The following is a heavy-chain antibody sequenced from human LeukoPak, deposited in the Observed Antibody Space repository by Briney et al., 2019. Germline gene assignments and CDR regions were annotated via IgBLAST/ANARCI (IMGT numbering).Heavy chain of an antibody. J-gene: IGHJ4*02. CDR1: GGSISSSGYY. D-gene: IGHD3-10*01. V-gene: IGHV4-39*07. CDR2: IYYSGST. Sequence: SETLSLTCTVSGGSISSSGYYWGWIRQPPGKGLEWIGSIYYSGSTYYNPSLKSRVTISVDTSKNQFSLKLSSVTAADTAVYYCARNWGDSGSYYNSPESFDYWGQGTLVTVSS. CDR3: ARNWGDSGSYYNSPESFDY.